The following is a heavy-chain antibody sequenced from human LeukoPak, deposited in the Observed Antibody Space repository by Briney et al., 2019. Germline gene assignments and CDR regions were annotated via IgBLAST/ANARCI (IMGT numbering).Heavy chain of an antibody. J-gene: IGHJ5*02. V-gene: IGHV4-34*01. Sequence: SETLSLTCAVYGGSFSGYYWSWIRQPPGKGLEWIGEINHSGSTNYNPSLKSRVTISVDTSKNQFSLKLSSVTAADTAVYYCARGKPYGSGSYYTPWFNPWGQGTLVTVSS. CDR3: ARGKPYGSGSYYTPWFNP. CDR2: INHSGST. CDR1: GGSFSGYY. D-gene: IGHD3-10*01.